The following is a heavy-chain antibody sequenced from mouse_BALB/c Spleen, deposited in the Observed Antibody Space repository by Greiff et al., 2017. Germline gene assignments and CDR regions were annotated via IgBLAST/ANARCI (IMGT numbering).Heavy chain of an antibody. V-gene: IGHV1-14*01. CDR1: GYTFTSYV. D-gene: IGHD2-1*01. J-gene: IGHJ1*01. Sequence: EVQLQQSGPELVKPGASVKMSCKASGYTFTSYVMHWVKQKPGQGLEWIGYINPYNDGTKYNEKFKGKATLTSDKSSSTAYMELSSLTSEDSAVYYCARQAGNFYWYFDVWGAGTTVTVSS. CDR3: ARQAGNFYWYFDV. CDR2: INPYNDGT.